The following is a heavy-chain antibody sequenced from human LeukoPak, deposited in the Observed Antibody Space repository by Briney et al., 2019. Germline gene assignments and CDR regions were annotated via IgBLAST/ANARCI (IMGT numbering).Heavy chain of an antibody. CDR3: AKDMEYSYGWGGGYFDF. Sequence: GGSLRLSCAASGFIFSSYGMHWVRQAPGKGLEWVAVMSYDGSKKYYADSVKDRFTISRDNTKNTRYLQMNSLRAEDTAVYYCAKDMEYSYGWGGGYFDFWGQGTLVTVSS. J-gene: IGHJ4*02. V-gene: IGHV3-30*18. D-gene: IGHD5-18*01. CDR1: GFIFSSYG. CDR2: MSYDGSKK.